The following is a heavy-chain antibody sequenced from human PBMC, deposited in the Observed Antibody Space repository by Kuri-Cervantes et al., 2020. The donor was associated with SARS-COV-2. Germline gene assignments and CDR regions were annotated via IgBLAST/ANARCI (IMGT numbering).Heavy chain of an antibody. CDR2: INHSGST. V-gene: IGHV4-34*01. CDR3: ALRYYYGSSGYEQFDY. D-gene: IGHD3-22*01. J-gene: IGHJ4*02. CDR1: GGSFSGYY. Sequence: SETLSLTCAVYGGSFSGYYWSWIRQPPGKGLEWIGEINHSGSTNYNPSLKSRVTVSVDTSRNQFSLKLSSVTAADTAVYYCALRYYYGSSGYEQFDYWGQGTLVTVSS.